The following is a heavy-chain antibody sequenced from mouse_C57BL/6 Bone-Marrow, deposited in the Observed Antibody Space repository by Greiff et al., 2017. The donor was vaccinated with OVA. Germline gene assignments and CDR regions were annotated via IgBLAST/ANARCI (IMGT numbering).Heavy chain of an antibody. CDR2: INPSTGGT. J-gene: IGHJ4*01. Sequence: EVQLQQSGPELVKPGASVKISCKASGYSFTGYYMNWVKQSPEKSLEWIGEINPSTGGTTYNQKFKAKATLTVDKSSSTAYMQLKSLTSEDSAVYYCARDSYYYGSSYAMDYWGQGTSVTVSS. D-gene: IGHD1-1*01. CDR3: ARDSYYYGSSYAMDY. CDR1: GYSFTGYY. V-gene: IGHV1-42*01.